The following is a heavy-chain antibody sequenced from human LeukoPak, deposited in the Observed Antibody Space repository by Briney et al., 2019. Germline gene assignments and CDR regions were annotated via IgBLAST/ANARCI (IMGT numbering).Heavy chain of an antibody. CDR1: GYTFTSYG. Sequence: ASVKVSCKASGYTFTSYGIRWVRQAPGQGLEWMGWISAYNGNTNYAQKLQGRVTMTTDTSTSTAYMELRSLRSDDTAVYYCARDLRRYCSGGSCLTEGYFDYWGQGTLVTVSS. CDR3: ARDLRRYCSGGSCLTEGYFDY. V-gene: IGHV1-18*01. CDR2: ISAYNGNT. D-gene: IGHD2-15*01. J-gene: IGHJ4*02.